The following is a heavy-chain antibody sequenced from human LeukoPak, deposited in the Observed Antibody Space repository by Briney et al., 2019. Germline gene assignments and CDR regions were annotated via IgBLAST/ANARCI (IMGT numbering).Heavy chain of an antibody. Sequence: SETLSLTCTVSGGSISSGDYYWSWIRQPPGKGLEWIGYIYYSGSTYYNPSLKSRVTISVDTSKNQFSLKLSSVTAADTAVYYCAREQVDGPLGYWGQGTLVTVSS. J-gene: IGHJ4*02. V-gene: IGHV4-30-4*01. CDR3: AREQVDGPLGY. CDR2: IYYSGST. CDR1: GGSISSGDYY. D-gene: IGHD6-19*01.